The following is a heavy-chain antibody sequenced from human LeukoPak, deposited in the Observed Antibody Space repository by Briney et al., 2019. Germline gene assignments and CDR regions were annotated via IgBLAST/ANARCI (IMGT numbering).Heavy chain of an antibody. Sequence: SETLSLTCTVSGGSISGYYWSWIRQPPGKGLEWIGYIYYSGSTNYSPSLKSRVTMSVDTSKNQFSLKLSSVTAADTAVYYCARVGGTGLDYWGQGTLVTVSS. CDR1: GGSISGYY. D-gene: IGHD1-14*01. V-gene: IGHV4-59*01. CDR2: IYYSGST. CDR3: ARVGGTGLDY. J-gene: IGHJ4*02.